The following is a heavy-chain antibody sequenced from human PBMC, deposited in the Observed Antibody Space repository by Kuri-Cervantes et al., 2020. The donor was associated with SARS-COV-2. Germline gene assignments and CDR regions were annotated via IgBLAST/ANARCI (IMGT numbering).Heavy chain of an antibody. J-gene: IGHJ6*03. CDR2: IWYDGENE. CDR3: ARGAANYYYMDV. V-gene: IGHV3-33*08. Sequence: GGSLRLSCSASGLTFSHYVMHWVRQAPGKGLEWVAVIWYDGENEYYAGSVKGRFTISRDNSKNTVSLHMNSLRAEDTAMYYCARGAANYYYMDVWGKGTTVTVSS. D-gene: IGHD3-16*01. CDR1: GLTFSHYV.